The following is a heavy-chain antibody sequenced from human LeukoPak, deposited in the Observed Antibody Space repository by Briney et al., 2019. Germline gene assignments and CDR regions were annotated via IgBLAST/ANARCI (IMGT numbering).Heavy chain of an antibody. D-gene: IGHD3-10*01. J-gene: IGHJ4*02. V-gene: IGHV7-4-1*02. CDR3: ARFVGSGSYYGLDY. CDR2: INTRTGEP. Sequence: GASVKVSCKASGYSFTSHAMNWVRQAPGQGLEWVGWINTRTGEPTYAQGFAGRFVFSLDTSVTTAYLQIISLKAEDTAVYYCARFVGSGSYYGLDYWGQGTLVTVSS. CDR1: GYSFTSHA.